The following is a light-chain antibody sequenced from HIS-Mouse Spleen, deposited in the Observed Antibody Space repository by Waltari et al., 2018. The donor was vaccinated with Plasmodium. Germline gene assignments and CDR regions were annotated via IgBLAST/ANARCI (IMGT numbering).Light chain of an antibody. Sequence: SYELTQPPSVSVSPGQTARITCSGDALPKKYAYWYQQKAGQAPGLVIDEDSKRPAGSPECLSGFSAGTMATLTISGAQVEDEADYYCYSTDSSGNHRVFGGGTKLTVL. CDR2: EDS. V-gene: IGLV3-10*01. CDR3: YSTDSSGNHRV. J-gene: IGLJ3*02. CDR1: ALPKKY.